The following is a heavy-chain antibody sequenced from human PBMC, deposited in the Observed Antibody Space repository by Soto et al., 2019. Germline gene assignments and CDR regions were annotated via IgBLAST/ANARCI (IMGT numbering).Heavy chain of an antibody. D-gene: IGHD6-13*01. Sequence: QVQLVQSGAEVKKPGSSVKVSCKSSGGTFSSYGINWVRQSPGQGPEWMGMLIPNFGTPKYAQKFQGRFTITADESTSTSYMELSSLRSEDTAMYYCARDGRSSSYDYWGQGTLVTVSS. CDR3: ARDGRSSSYDY. CDR1: GGTFSSYG. CDR2: LIPNFGTP. J-gene: IGHJ4*02. V-gene: IGHV1-69*18.